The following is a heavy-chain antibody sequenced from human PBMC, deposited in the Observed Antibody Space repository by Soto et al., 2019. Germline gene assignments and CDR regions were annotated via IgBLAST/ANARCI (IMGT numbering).Heavy chain of an antibody. D-gene: IGHD2-15*01. CDR1: GGTFSSYA. V-gene: IGHV1-69*01. CDR2: IIPIFGTA. CDR3: ARDDCSGGSCYSGGWFAP. J-gene: IGHJ5*02. Sequence: QVQLVQSGAEVKKPGSSVKVSCKASGGTFSSYAISGVRQAPGQGLEWMGGIIPIFGTANYAQKFQGRVTITADESTSTDYMALSSLRSEDTAVYYCARDDCSGGSCYSGGWFAPWGQGTLVTVSS.